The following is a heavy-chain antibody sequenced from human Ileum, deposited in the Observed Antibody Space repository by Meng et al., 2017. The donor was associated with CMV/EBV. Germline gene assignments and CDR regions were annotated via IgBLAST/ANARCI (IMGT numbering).Heavy chain of an antibody. CDR1: GYNFNIYA. V-gene: IGHV1-3*01. CDR2: IHVVNINK. Sequence: QVQLVQSGAEVKKPGVSVKVACNASGYNFNIYAIHWVPQAPGQRLEWMGWIHVVNINKKYAGKFQGITTMTTNTTTNTAYMEVSSRRPEDTAVYFCARIEHVSHFDCWGQGTLVTVSS. J-gene: IGHJ4*02. D-gene: IGHD3-16*01. CDR3: ARIEHVSHFDC.